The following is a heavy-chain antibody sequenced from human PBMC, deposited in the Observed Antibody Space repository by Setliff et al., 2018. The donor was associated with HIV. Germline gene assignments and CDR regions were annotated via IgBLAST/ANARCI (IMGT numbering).Heavy chain of an antibody. J-gene: IGHJ4*02. V-gene: IGHV4-39*01. CDR3: ASPASGGSSGQYHY. CDR2: IYYSGAT. D-gene: IGHD6-19*01. Sequence: TSETLSLTCTVSGGSISSSSYYWGWIRQPPGKGLEWIGSIYYSGATYYNPSLKSRVTLSVDTSNNQFSLKLSSVTAADTAVYYCASPASGGSSGQYHYWGQGTLVTVSS. CDR1: GGSISSSSYY.